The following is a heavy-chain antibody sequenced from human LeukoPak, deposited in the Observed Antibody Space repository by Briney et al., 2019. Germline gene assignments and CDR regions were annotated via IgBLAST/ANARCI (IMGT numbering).Heavy chain of an antibody. CDR2: IYYSGST. V-gene: IGHV4-59*12. CDR1: GGSISSYY. D-gene: IGHD2-2*01. CDR3: ARARYCSSTSCSFDY. J-gene: IGHJ4*02. Sequence: PSETLSLTCTVSGGSISSYYWSWIRQPPGKGLEWIGYIYYSGSTNYNPSLKSRVTISVDTSKNQFSLKLSSVTAADTDVYYCARARYCSSTSCSFDYWGQGTLVTVSS.